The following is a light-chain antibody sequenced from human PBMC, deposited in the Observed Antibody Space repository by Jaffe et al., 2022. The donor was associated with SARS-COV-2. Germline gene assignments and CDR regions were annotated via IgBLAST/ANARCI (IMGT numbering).Light chain of an antibody. Sequence: QSALTQPASVSGSPGQSITISCTGTSSDVGGYNYVSWYQLHPGKAPKLMIYDVSNRPSGVSNRFSGSKSGNTASLTISGLQAEDEADYYCSSYRSTVAFGGGTKLTVL. CDR3: SSYRSTVA. CDR2: DVS. J-gene: IGLJ2*01. V-gene: IGLV2-14*03. CDR1: SSDVGGYNY.